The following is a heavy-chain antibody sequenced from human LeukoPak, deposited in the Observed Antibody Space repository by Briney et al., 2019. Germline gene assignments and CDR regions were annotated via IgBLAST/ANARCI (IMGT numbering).Heavy chain of an antibody. CDR1: GYTFTSYY. CDR2: INPSGGST. J-gene: IGHJ6*02. V-gene: IGHV1-46*01. D-gene: IGHD2-15*01. CDR3: ARNFRVVVAASPSGYYYGMDV. Sequence: ASVKVSCKASGYTFTSYYMHWVRQAPGQGLEWMGIINPSGGSTTYAQKFQGRVTMTRDTSTSTVYMELSSLRSEDTAVYYCARNFRVVVAASPSGYYYGMDVWGQGTAVTVSS.